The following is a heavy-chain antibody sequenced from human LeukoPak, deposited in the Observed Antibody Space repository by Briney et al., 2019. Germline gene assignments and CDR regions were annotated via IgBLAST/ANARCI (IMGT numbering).Heavy chain of an antibody. Sequence: GGSLRLSCVASGFTFSSYEMNWVRQAPGKGLEWVSVISGSGSITYYADSVKGRFTITRDNSKNTLYLQMNSLRAEDTAVYYCAKDPIGDYWGQGTLVTVSS. CDR2: ISGSGSIT. CDR1: GFTFSSYE. V-gene: IGHV3-23*01. D-gene: IGHD3-10*01. J-gene: IGHJ4*02. CDR3: AKDPIGDY.